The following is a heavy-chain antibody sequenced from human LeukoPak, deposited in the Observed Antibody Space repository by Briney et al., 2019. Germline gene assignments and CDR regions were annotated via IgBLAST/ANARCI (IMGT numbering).Heavy chain of an antibody. J-gene: IGHJ4*02. Sequence: GRSLRLSCVASGLSFSSYSMHWVRQAPGKGLEWVGVISYDGSDEYYTDSVKGRFTISRDNSKNTVYLQMNSLRADDTAVYYCARDFTPEWFDIHWGQGTLVTVS. CDR1: GLSFSSYS. V-gene: IGHV3-30*04. CDR3: ARDFTPEWFDIH. D-gene: IGHD3-3*01. CDR2: ISYDGSDE.